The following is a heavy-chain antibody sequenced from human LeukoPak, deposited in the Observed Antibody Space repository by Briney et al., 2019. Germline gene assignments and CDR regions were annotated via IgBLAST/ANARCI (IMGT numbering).Heavy chain of an antibody. V-gene: IGHV4-39*01. CDR1: GGFISSSSYY. J-gene: IGHJ4*02. CDR2: IYYSGST. D-gene: IGHD6-19*01. CDR3: ARHDLAVAGGHDSFDY. Sequence: SETLSLTCTVSGGFISSSSYYWGWIRQPPGKGLEWIGSIYYSGSTYYNPSLKSRVTISVDTSKNQFSLKLGSVTAADTAVYYCARHDLAVAGGHDSFDYWGQGTLVTVSS.